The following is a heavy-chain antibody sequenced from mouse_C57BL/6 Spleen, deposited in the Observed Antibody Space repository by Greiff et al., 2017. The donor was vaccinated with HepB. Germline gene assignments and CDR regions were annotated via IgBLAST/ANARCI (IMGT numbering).Heavy chain of an antibody. D-gene: IGHD1-1*01. CDR3: ARETTVDYAMDY. CDR2: ISSGSSTI. CDR1: GFTFSDYG. V-gene: IGHV5-17*01. Sequence: EVKLMESGGGLVKPGGSLKLSCAASGFTFSDYGMHWVRQAPEKGLEWVAYISSGSSTIYYADTVKGRFTISRDNAKNTLFLQMTSLRSEDTAMYYCARETTVDYAMDYWGQGTSVTVSS. J-gene: IGHJ4*01.